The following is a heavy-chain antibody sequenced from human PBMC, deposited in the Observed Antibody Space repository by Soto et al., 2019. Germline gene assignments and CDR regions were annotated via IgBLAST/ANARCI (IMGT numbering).Heavy chain of an antibody. V-gene: IGHV4-39*01. CDR2: IYYRGST. CDR1: GDSISSSSYY. Sequence: PSETLSLTCTVSGDSISSSSYYWGWIRQPPGKGLEWIGSIYYRGSTYYNPSLKGRVTISVDTSKNQFSLKLSSVTAADTAVYYCARAQGDYYYYGMDVWGQGTTVTVSS. CDR3: ARAQGDYYYYGMDV. J-gene: IGHJ6*02.